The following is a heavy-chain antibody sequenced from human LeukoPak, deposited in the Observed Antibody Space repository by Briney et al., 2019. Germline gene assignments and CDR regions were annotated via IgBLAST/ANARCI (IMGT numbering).Heavy chain of an antibody. V-gene: IGHV3-23*01. CDR2: VSGRGGTT. J-gene: IGHJ4*02. D-gene: IGHD1-1*01. CDR1: GFTFSSYA. CDR3: ANWGTTSTGAPRY. Sequence: GGSLRLSCAASGFTFSSYAMTWVRQAPGKGLEWVSGVSGRGGTTYYADSVKGRFTISRDNSNYTLYLQMNSLRPEDTAVYYCANWGTTSTGAPRYWGQGTLVTVSS.